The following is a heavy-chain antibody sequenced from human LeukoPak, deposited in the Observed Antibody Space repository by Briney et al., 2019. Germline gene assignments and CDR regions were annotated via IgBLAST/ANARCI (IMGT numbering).Heavy chain of an antibody. Sequence: PGGSLRLSCVASGFSFSDYYMNWIRQAPGKGLEWISHISTSGGSIYYADSVKGRFTISRDNAKNSLYLQMSNLGADDTAVYYCARQAPNMWLSPFWYFDLWGRGTPVTVSS. CDR3: ARQAPNMWLSPFWYFDL. V-gene: IGHV3-11*01. CDR1: GFSFSDYY. CDR2: ISTSGGSI. J-gene: IGHJ2*01. D-gene: IGHD3-22*01.